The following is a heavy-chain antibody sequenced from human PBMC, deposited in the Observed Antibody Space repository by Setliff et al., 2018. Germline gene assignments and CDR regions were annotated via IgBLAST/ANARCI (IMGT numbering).Heavy chain of an antibody. CDR1: GGSISSYY. Sequence: PSETLSLTCTVSGGSISSYYWSWIRQPPGKGLEWIGYIYNSGSTNYNPSLKSRVTISVDTSRNQISLTLSSVTAADTAVYYCLRPRGGDYAFDIWGQGTMVTVSS. J-gene: IGHJ3*02. CDR3: LRPRGGDYAFDI. D-gene: IGHD4-17*01. CDR2: IYNSGST. V-gene: IGHV4-59*01.